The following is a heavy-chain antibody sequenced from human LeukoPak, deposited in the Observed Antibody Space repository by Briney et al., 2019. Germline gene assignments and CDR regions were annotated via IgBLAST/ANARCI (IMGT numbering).Heavy chain of an antibody. D-gene: IGHD6-13*01. CDR3: ARVAAGPSYFDY. J-gene: IGHJ4*02. Sequence: GGSLRLPCAASGFSFSTYWMSWVRQAPGKGLEWVANIKQDGTEKFYVDSAKGRFTVSRDNARNSLYLQMNSLRTEDTAVYYCARVAAGPSYFDYWGQGTLVTVSS. CDR2: IKQDGTEK. V-gene: IGHV3-7*05. CDR1: GFSFSTYW.